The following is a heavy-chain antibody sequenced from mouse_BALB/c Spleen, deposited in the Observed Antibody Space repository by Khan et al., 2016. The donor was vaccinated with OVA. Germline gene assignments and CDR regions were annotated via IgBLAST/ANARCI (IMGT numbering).Heavy chain of an antibody. CDR1: GYSITSDYA. D-gene: IGHD1-1*01. V-gene: IGHV3-2*02. Sequence: EVKLLESGPGLVKPSQSLSLTCTVTGYSITSDYAWTWIRQFPGNKLEWMGYISYSGRTSYNPSLKSRISINRDTSKNQFFLQLNSVTTEDTATYYCARSVTITTVVATDFDYWGQGTTLTVSS. CDR3: ARSVTITTVVATDFDY. J-gene: IGHJ2*01. CDR2: ISYSGRT.